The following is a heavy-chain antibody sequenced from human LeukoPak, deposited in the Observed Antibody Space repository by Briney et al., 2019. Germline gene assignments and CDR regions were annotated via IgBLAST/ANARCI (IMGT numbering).Heavy chain of an antibody. D-gene: IGHD4-17*01. Sequence: SETLSLTCTVSGGSLSSYSWSWIRQPPGKGLEWIGYIYYSGSSNYNPSLKSRVAISIDTSENHFSLRPSPVTAADTAVYYCARGDFYYFDYWGQGALVTVSS. J-gene: IGHJ4*02. V-gene: IGHV4-59*01. CDR1: GGSLSSYS. CDR3: ARGDFYYFDY. CDR2: IYYSGSS.